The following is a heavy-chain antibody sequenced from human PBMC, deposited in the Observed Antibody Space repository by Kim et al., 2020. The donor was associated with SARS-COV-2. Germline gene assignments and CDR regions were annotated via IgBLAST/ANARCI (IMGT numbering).Heavy chain of an antibody. Sequence: GESLKISCKGSGYSFTSYWISWVRQMPGKGLEWTGRIDPSDSYTNYSPSFQGHVTISADQSISTAYLQWSSLKASDTAMYYCAKASHYYDSSGYDFDYWGQGDLVTVSS. D-gene: IGHD3-22*01. J-gene: IGHJ4*02. CDR2: IDPSDSYT. CDR1: GYSFTSYW. V-gene: IGHV5-10-1*01. CDR3: AKASHYYDSSGYDFDY.